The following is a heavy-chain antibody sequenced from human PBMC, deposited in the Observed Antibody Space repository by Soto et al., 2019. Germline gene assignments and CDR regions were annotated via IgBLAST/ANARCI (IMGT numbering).Heavy chain of an antibody. CDR3: AHLSVGTTFDY. CDR1: GFSLSTSGVG. V-gene: IGHV2-5*02. D-gene: IGHD1-1*01. Sequence: QITLKESGPTLVKPTQTLTLTCTFSGFSLSTSGVGVGWIRQPPGKALEWLALIYWDDDKRYSPSLKSRLTITKDTSKSQVVLTMTNTDPVDTATYYCAHLSVGTTFDYWGQGTLVTVSS. CDR2: IYWDDDK. J-gene: IGHJ4*02.